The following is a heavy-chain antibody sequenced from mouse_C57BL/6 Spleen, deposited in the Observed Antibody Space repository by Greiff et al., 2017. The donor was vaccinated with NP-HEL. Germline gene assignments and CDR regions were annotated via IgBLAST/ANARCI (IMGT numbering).Heavy chain of an antibody. CDR3: STGGYDYGQFAY. Sequence: EVQLQQSGAELVRPGASVKLSCTASGFNIKDYYMHWVQQRPEKGLEWIGRIDPEDGDTEYAPKFQGQATMTADTSSNTAYLQLSSLTSEDTAVNYCSTGGYDYGQFAYWGQGTLVTVSS. J-gene: IGHJ3*01. V-gene: IGHV14-1*01. CDR1: GFNIKDYY. CDR2: IDPEDGDT. D-gene: IGHD2-4*01.